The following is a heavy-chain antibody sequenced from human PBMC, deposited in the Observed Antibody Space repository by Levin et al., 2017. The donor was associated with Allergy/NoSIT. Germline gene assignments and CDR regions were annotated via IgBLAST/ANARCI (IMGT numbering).Heavy chain of an antibody. CDR2: ISGSGGST. J-gene: IGHJ4*02. D-gene: IGHD1-26*01. CDR3: AKSGATSGGGNFDY. V-gene: IGHV3-23*01. Sequence: GESLKISCAASGFTFSSYAMSWVRQAPGKGLEWVSAISGSGGSTYYADSVKGRFTISRDNSKNTLYLQMNSLRAEDTAVYYCAKSGATSGGGNFDYWGQGTLVTVSS. CDR1: GFTFSSYA.